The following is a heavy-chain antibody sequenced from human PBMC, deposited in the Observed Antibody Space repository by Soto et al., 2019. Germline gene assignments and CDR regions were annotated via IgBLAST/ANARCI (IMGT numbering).Heavy chain of an antibody. Sequence: HPGGSLRLSCAASGFTFSSYGMHWVRQAPGKGLEWVAVIWYDGSNKYYADSVKGRFTISRDNSKNTLYLQMNSLRAEDTAVYYCARESAMTGAPYYFDYWGQGTLVTVS. CDR3: ARESAMTGAPYYFDY. CDR2: IWYDGSNK. D-gene: IGHD5-18*01. V-gene: IGHV3-33*01. J-gene: IGHJ4*02. CDR1: GFTFSSYG.